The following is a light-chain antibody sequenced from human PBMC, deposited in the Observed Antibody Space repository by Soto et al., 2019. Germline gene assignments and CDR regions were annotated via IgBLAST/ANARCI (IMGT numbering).Light chain of an antibody. J-gene: IGKJ1*01. CDR2: DAS. Sequence: EIVLTQSPVTLSLSPGERATLSCRASQSVSRYFAWYQQKPGQAPRLLIYDASNRATGIPDRFSGSGSGTDFALTISRLEPEDFAVYYCQQYSTSPETFGQGTKVEIK. V-gene: IGKV3-20*01. CDR3: QQYSTSPET. CDR1: QSVSRY.